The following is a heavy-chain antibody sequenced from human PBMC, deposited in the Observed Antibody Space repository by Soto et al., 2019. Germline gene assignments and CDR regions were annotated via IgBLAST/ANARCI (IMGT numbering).Heavy chain of an antibody. J-gene: IGHJ4*02. CDR1: GFTVSANY. V-gene: IGHV3-66*01. CDR3: ARIKQQLASHPLDY. CDR2: IYSDIST. D-gene: IGHD6-13*01. Sequence: GESLKISCAASGFTVSANYMSWVRQAPGKGLEWVSLIYSDISTFYADSVEGRFTISRDNSENTLYLQMNSLRAEDTAVYYCARIKQQLASHPLDYWGQGTLVTVSS.